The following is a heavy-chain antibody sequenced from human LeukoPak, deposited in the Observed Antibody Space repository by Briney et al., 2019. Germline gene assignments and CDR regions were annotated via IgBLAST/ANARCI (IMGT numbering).Heavy chain of an antibody. D-gene: IGHD6-19*01. V-gene: IGHV3-7*03. J-gene: IGHJ4*02. CDR2: IKTDGSET. Sequence: GGSLRLSCAASGFNFRDHWVDWVRQAPGKGLEWVGHIKTDGSETYYLDSLRGRFSISRDNTNNALYLQMNSLRVEDTAVYYCVKNNGWFHLAQWGQGTLVTVSS. CDR1: GFNFRDHW. CDR3: VKNNGWFHLAQ.